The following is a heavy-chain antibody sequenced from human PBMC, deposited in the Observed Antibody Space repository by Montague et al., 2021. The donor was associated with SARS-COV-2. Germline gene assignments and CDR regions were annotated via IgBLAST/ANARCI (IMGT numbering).Heavy chain of an antibody. J-gene: IGHJ6*02. Sequence: SLRLSCAASGFTFSSYGMHWVRQAPGKGLEWVAVISYDGSNKYYADSVKGRFTISRDNSKNTLYLQMNSLRAEDTAVYYCAKDSVSAVTGLNLPYYYYGMDVWGQGTTVTVSS. CDR3: AKDSVSAVTGLNLPYYYYGMDV. CDR1: GFTFSSYG. D-gene: IGHD1-14*01. CDR2: ISYDGSNK. V-gene: IGHV3-30*18.